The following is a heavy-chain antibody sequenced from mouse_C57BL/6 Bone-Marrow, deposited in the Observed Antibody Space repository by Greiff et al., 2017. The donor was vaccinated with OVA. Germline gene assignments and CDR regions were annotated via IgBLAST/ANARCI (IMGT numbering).Heavy chain of an antibody. CDR2: ISSGGSYT. J-gene: IGHJ2*01. CDR3: ARHPSYAYDGYPDY. V-gene: IGHV5-6*01. CDR1: GFTFSSYG. Sequence: EVKLVESGGDLVKPGGSLKLSCAASGFTFSSYGMSWVRQTPDKRLEWVATISSGGSYTYYPDSVKGRFTISRDNAKNTLYLQMSSLKSEDTAMYYCARHPSYAYDGYPDYWGQGTTLTVSS. D-gene: IGHD2-3*01.